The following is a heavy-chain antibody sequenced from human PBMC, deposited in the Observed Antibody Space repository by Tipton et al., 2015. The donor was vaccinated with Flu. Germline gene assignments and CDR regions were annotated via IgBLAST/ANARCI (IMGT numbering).Heavy chain of an antibody. CDR1: GGSISTYY. Sequence: TLSLTCTVSGGSISTYYWSWIRQPPGKELEWIGFINYNGGTDYNPSLKSRVTISVDTSKNQFSLRLSSVTAADTAVYYCARAPYSDYDTSGSSFDYWGQGTLVTVSS. J-gene: IGHJ4*02. CDR2: INYNGGT. D-gene: IGHD3-22*01. CDR3: ARAPYSDYDTSGSSFDY. V-gene: IGHV4-59*01.